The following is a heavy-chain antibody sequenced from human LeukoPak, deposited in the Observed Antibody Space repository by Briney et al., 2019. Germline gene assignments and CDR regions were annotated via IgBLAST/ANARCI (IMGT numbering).Heavy chain of an antibody. V-gene: IGHV1-2*06. D-gene: IGHD3-3*01. CDR3: AREIYDFWSGYTGFDS. CDR2: INPNSGGT. Sequence: ASVKVSCKASGYTFTGYYMHWVRQAPGQGLEWMGRINPNSGGTNYAQKFQGRVTMTRDTSISTAYMELSRLRSDDTAVYYCAREIYDFWSGYTGFDSWGQGTLVTVSP. CDR1: GYTFTGYY. J-gene: IGHJ4*02.